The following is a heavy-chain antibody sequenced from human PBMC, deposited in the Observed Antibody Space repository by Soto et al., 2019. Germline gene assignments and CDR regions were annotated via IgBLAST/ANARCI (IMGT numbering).Heavy chain of an antibody. D-gene: IGHD3-9*01. V-gene: IGHV3-9*01. CDR2: ISWNSGSI. J-gene: IGHJ6*02. Sequence: SGGSLRLSCAASGFTFDDYAMHWVRQAPGKGLEWVSGISWNSGSIGYADSVKGRFTISRDNAKNSLYLQMNSLRAEDTALYYCAKGSPSYDILAGYYSLGYYYGMGVWGQGTTVTVPS. CDR3: AKGSPSYDILAGYYSLGYYYGMGV. CDR1: GFTFDDYA.